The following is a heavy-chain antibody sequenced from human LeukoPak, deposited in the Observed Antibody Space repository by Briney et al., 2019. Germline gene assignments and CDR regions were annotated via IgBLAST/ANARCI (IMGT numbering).Heavy chain of an antibody. CDR1: GFTFGDYA. CDR2: IRSKAYGGTT. D-gene: IGHD4-17*01. CDR3: TRGGHYGDYVYFDY. Sequence: PGGSLRLSCTASGFTFGDYAMSWFRQAPGKGLEWVGFIRSKAYGGTTEYAASVKGRFTISRDDSKSIAYLQMNSLKTEDTAVYYCTRGGHYGDYVYFDYWGQGTLVTVSS. J-gene: IGHJ4*02. V-gene: IGHV3-49*03.